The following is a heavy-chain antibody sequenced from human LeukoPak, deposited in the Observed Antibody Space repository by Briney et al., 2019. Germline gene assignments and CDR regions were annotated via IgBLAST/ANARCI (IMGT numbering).Heavy chain of an antibody. CDR1: GVRFSTSW. J-gene: IGHJ4*02. CDR2: VSSDGSR. D-gene: IGHD7-27*01. V-gene: IGHV3-74*01. CDR3: STNWAYGLTH. Sequence: GGSLRLSRAASGVRFSTSWMHWVRQAPGKGLMWVSHVSSDGSRTYADSVKGRFTVSRDNNKDMVYLQMSSLRAEDPAVYYCSTNWAYGLTHWGQGTLVTVSS.